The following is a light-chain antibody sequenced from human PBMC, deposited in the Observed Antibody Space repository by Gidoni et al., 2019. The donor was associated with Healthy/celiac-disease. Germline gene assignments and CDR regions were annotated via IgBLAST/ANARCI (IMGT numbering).Light chain of an antibody. CDR3: QQRSNCPLT. J-gene: IGKJ4*02. Sequence: TVLIQSPPTLSVSPVESATLSCRASQSVSSYLAWYQQKPGQAPRLLIYDASNRATGIPARFSGSGSGTEFTLTISSLEPEDFAVYYCQQRSNCPLTFGGGTKVEIK. V-gene: IGKV3-11*01. CDR2: DAS. CDR1: QSVSSY.